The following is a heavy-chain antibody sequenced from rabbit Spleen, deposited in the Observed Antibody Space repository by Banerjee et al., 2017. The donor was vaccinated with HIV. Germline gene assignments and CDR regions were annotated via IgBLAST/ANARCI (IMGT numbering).Heavy chain of an antibody. D-gene: IGHD1-1*01. J-gene: IGHJ6*01. V-gene: IGHV1S45*01. CDR2: IDAGSSAFT. CDR3: ARDTSSSFSSYGMDL. Sequence: QEQLVESGAGLVKPGTSLTLTCTASGVSFSANSYMCWVRQAPGKGLEWIACIDAGSSAFTYYATWAQGRFTISKTSSTTVTLQMTSLTAADTATYFCARDTSSSFSSYGMDLWGPGTLVTVS. CDR1: GVSFSANSY.